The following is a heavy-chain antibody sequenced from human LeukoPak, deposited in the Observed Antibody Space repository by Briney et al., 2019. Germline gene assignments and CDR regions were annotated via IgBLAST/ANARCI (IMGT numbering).Heavy chain of an antibody. D-gene: IGHD6-13*01. V-gene: IGHV1-18*01. J-gene: IGHJ5*02. Sequence: ASVKVSCKASGYTFTSYGISWVRQAPGQGLVWMGWISAYNGNTNYAQKLQGRVTMTTDTSTSTAYMELRSLRSDDTAVYYCARDDSSSWYGEGGFDPWGQGTLVTVSS. CDR3: ARDDSSSWYGEGGFDP. CDR1: GYTFTSYG. CDR2: ISAYNGNT.